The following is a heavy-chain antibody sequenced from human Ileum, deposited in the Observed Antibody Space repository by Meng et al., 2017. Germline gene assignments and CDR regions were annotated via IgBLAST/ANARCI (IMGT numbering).Heavy chain of an antibody. D-gene: IGHD4-17*01. J-gene: IGHJ1*01. Sequence: GGSLRLSCAASGFTFSSFAMSWVRQAPGKGLEWVSAISGSGSSTYYTDSVKGRFTISRDNSKNALYLQMDSLSAEDTAVYYCAKPLDGYSALGFQHWGQGTLVTVSS. V-gene: IGHV3-23*01. CDR1: GFTFSSFA. CDR2: ISGSGSST. CDR3: AKPLDGYSALGFQH.